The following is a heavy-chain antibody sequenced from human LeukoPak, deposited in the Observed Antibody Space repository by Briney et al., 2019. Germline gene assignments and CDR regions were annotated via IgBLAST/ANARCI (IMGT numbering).Heavy chain of an antibody. Sequence: GASVKVSCKASGYTFTAYYMHWVRQAPGQGPEWLGWINPNSGGTTYPQRFQGRVTLTTDTSISTAYLELSSLTSDDTAVYYCARSSSNGMDVWGQGTTVTVS. CDR1: GYTFTAYY. J-gene: IGHJ6*02. CDR2: INPNSGGT. CDR3: ARSSSNGMDV. V-gene: IGHV1-2*02.